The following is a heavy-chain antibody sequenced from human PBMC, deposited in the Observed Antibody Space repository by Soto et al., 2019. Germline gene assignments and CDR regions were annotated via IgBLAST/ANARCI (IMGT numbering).Heavy chain of an antibody. CDR2: VSHDGRNT. J-gene: IGHJ4*02. CDR1: GFTFSDYA. V-gene: IGHV3-30*18. D-gene: IGHD6-19*01. CDR3: AKGGRQWLVTSDFNY. Sequence: VQLEESGGGVVQPGRSLRLSCAASGFTFSDYAMHWVRQAPGKGLEWVAVVSHDGRNTHYADSVKGRFTISRDSSKNTVSLEMTSLSAEDTAGYYCAKGGRQWLVTSDFNYWGQGALVTVSS.